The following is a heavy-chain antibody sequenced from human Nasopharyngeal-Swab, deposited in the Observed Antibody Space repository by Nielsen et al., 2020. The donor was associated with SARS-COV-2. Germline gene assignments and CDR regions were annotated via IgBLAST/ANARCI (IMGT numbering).Heavy chain of an antibody. J-gene: IGHJ6*02. Sequence: SVKVSCKASGGTFSSYAISWVRQDPGPGLEWMGGIIPILGTANYAQKFQGRVTITADESTSTAYMELSSLRSEDTSVYYCARVGYSSSWDQRYYYGTDVLGQGTTVTVSS. V-gene: IGHV1-69*13. CDR3: ARVGYSSSWDQRYYYGTDV. D-gene: IGHD6-13*01. CDR1: GGTFSSYA. CDR2: IIPILGTA.